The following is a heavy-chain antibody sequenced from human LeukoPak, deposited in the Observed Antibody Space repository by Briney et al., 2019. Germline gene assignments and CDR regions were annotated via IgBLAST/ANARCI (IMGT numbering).Heavy chain of an antibody. CDR1: GGSISSGDYY. J-gene: IGHJ6*03. Sequence: PSQTLSLTCTVSGGSISSGDYYWSWIRQPPGKGLEWIGYIYYSGSTYYNPSLKSRVTISVDTSKNQFSLKLSSVTAADTAVYYCARLCFGVVIRRPSGYMDVWGKGTTVTVSS. CDR3: ARLCFGVVIRRPSGYMDV. CDR2: IYYSGST. D-gene: IGHD3-3*01. V-gene: IGHV4-30-4*08.